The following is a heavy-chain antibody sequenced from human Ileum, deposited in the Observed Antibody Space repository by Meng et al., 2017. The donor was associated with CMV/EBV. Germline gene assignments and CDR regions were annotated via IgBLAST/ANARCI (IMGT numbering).Heavy chain of an antibody. V-gene: IGHV3-30*02. Sequence: LACAAYGFTFSSYGMHWVRQAPGKWLAWVAFIRYDGSNKYYADSVKRRFTISRDNSKNTLYLQMNSLRAEDTAVYYCAKDNDWYFDLWGRGTLVTVSS. CDR2: IRYDGSNK. CDR1: GFTFSSYG. CDR3: AKDNDWYFDL. J-gene: IGHJ2*01.